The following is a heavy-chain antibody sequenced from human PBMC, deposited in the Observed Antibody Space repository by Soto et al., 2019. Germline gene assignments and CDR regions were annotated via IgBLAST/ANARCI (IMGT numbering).Heavy chain of an antibody. Sequence: PGGSLRLSCAASGFTFSSYAMSWVRQAPGKGLEWVSAISGSGGSTYYADSVKGRFTISRDNSKNTLYLQMNSLRAEDTAVYYCAKVMAVAGKPKYFQHWGQGTLVTVSS. CDR2: ISGSGGST. CDR1: GFTFSSYA. CDR3: AKVMAVAGKPKYFQH. J-gene: IGHJ1*01. D-gene: IGHD6-19*01. V-gene: IGHV3-23*01.